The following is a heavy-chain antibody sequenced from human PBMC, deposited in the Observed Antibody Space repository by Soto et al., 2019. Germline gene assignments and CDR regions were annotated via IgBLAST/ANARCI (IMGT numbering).Heavy chain of an antibody. CDR1: GVSITDFY. V-gene: IGHV4-4*07. Sequence: PSETLSLTCTVSGVSITDFYWTWIRQPAGGALEWIGRVHTSGSSSYNPSLKSRVTMSLDTSKNHFSLNLTSVTAADTAVYYCAVGDPHMWGHGTLVTVSS. CDR2: VHTSGSS. J-gene: IGHJ3*02. CDR3: AVGDPHM. D-gene: IGHD3-3*01.